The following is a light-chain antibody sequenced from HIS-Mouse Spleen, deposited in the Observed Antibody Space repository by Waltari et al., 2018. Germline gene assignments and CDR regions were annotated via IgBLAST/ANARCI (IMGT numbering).Light chain of an antibody. J-gene: IGLJ2*01. CDR3: SSYTSSSFNAV. Sequence: QSALTQPASVSGSPGQSITISCTVTSRAVGAHNYVSWYQQHPGKAPKLMIYYVSNRPSGVSNRFSGSKSGNTASLTISGLQAEDEADYYCSSYTSSSFNAVFGGGTKLTVL. V-gene: IGLV2-14*03. CDR2: YVS. CDR1: SRAVGAHNY.